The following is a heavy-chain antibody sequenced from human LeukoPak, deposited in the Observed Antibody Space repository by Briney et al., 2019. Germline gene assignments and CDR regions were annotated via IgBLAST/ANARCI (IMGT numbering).Heavy chain of an antibody. J-gene: IGHJ6*02. Sequence: GESLKISFKGSGYSFTSYWIGWGRQMPGKGLEGMGIIYPGYSDTRYSPSFQGQVPISADKSISTAYLQWSSLKASDTAMYYCARSLTAAGPYYYYGMDVWGQGTTVTVSS. V-gene: IGHV5-51*01. CDR1: GYSFTSYW. CDR2: IYPGYSDT. CDR3: ARSLTAAGPYYYYGMDV. D-gene: IGHD6-13*01.